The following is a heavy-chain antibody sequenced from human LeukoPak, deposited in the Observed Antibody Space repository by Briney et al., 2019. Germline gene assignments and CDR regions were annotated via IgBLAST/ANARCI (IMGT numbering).Heavy chain of an antibody. D-gene: IGHD3-22*01. Sequence: SETLSLTCAVSGGSISSSNWWSWVRQPPGKGLEWIGEIYHSGSTNYNPSLKSRVTISVDTSKNQFSLKLSSVTAADTAVYYCARAGHTYYYDSSGPFDYWGQGTLVTVSS. J-gene: IGHJ4*02. CDR1: GGSISSSNW. V-gene: IGHV4-4*02. CDR3: ARAGHTYYYDSSGPFDY. CDR2: IYHSGST.